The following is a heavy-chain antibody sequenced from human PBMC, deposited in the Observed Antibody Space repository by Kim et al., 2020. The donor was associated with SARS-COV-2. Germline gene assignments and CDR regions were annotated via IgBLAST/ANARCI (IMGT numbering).Heavy chain of an antibody. CDR1: GGSFNDYY. V-gene: IGHV4-34*01. D-gene: IGHD3-10*01. J-gene: IGHJ6*02. CDR2: INHSGST. Sequence: SETLSLTCAVYGGSFNDYYWSWIRQPPGKGLEWIGEINHSGSTNYNASLRSRVIISVDTSKNQFPLKLSSVTAADTAVYYCAGGQDVDSGRYGGMDVWG. CDR3: AGGQDVDSGRYGGMDV.